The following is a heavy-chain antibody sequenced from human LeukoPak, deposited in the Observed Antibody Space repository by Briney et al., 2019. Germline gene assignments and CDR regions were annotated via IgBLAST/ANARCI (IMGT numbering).Heavy chain of an antibody. CDR2: ISGSADAT. V-gene: IGHV3-23*01. CDR3: AKDPAGN. CDR1: GFTFNRYA. Sequence: GGSLRLSCAASGFTFNRYAMSWVRQAPGKGLEWVSAISGSADATYYADSVKGRFTISRDNSKNTLYLQMNSLRAEDTAVYYCAKDPAGNWGQGTLVTVSS. J-gene: IGHJ4*02.